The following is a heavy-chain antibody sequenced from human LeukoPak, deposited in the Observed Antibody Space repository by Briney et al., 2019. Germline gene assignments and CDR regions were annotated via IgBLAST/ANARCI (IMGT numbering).Heavy chain of an antibody. V-gene: IGHV1-3*01. CDR1: GYTFTSYA. CDR2: INAGNGNT. J-gene: IGHJ5*02. D-gene: IGHD3-10*01. Sequence: ASVKVSCKASGYTFTSYAMHWVRQAPGQRLEWMGWINAGNGNTKYSQKFQGRVTITRDTSASTAYMELSSLRSEDTAVYYCARDAVRGVTTASFDPWGQGTLVTVSS. CDR3: ARDAVRGVTTASFDP.